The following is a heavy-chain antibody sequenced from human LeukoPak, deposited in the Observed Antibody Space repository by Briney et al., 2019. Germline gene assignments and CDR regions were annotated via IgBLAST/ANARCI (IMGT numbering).Heavy chain of an antibody. J-gene: IGHJ4*02. D-gene: IGHD3-22*01. Sequence: SQTLSLTCAISGDSVSSNSAAWNWIRQSPSRGLEWLGRTYYRSKWYNNYAVSVKSRITINPDTTKNQFSLQLNSATPEDTAVYYCARGGYYDSSGSFDCWGQGTLVTVSS. V-gene: IGHV6-1*01. CDR1: GDSVSSNSAA. CDR3: ARGGYYDSSGSFDC. CDR2: TYYRSKWYN.